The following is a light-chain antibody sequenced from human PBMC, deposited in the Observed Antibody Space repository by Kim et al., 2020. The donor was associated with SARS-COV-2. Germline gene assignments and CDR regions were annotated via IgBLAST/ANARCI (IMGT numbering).Light chain of an antibody. Sequence: SPGERATLSCRASQSVSSSYLAWYQQKPGQAPRLLIYGASSRATGIPDRFSGSGSGTDFTLTISRLEPEYFAVYYCQQYGSSPRTFGQGTK. J-gene: IGKJ1*01. CDR2: GAS. CDR3: QQYGSSPRT. V-gene: IGKV3-20*01. CDR1: QSVSSSY.